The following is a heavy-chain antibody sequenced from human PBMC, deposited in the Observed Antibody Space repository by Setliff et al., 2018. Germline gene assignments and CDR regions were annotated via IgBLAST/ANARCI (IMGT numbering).Heavy chain of an antibody. Sequence: GGSLRLSCAASGFTFSSYEMNWVRQAPGKGLEWVSSISGSGTYTYTADSVKGRFTISRDNAKNSLYLQMNSLRAEDTAVYFCARHNTNLQPNDYWGQGTLVTVSS. V-gene: IGHV3-21*01. D-gene: IGHD1-1*01. J-gene: IGHJ4*02. CDR3: ARHNTNLQPNDY. CDR1: GFTFSSYE. CDR2: ISGSGTYT.